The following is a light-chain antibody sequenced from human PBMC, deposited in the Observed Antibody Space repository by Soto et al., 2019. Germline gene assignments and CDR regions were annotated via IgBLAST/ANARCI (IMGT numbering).Light chain of an antibody. CDR2: ENN. Sequence: QSALTQPPSVSAAPGQKVTISCSGSSSNIGNSYVSWYQQLPGTAPRLLIYENNKRPSGIPDRFSGSKSGTSATLDITELQTGDEADYYCGTWDSSLSALFGGGTKLTVL. J-gene: IGLJ3*02. CDR3: GTWDSSLSAL. V-gene: IGLV1-51*02. CDR1: SSNIGNSY.